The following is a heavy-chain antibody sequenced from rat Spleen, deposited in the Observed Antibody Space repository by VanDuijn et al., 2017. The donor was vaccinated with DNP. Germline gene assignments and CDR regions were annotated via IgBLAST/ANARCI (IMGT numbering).Heavy chain of an antibody. D-gene: IGHD5-1*01. CDR3: ARETNWKRAHDY. J-gene: IGHJ2*01. Sequence: EVQLVESGGGLVQPGGSLKLSCAASGFIFSNSDMAWVRQAPTKGLEWVAAISPRGDSPYYRDSVKGRFTVSRDNAKSILYLQMDSLRSEDTATYYWARETNWKRAHDYWGQGVMVTVSS. V-gene: IGHV5-25*01. CDR2: ISPRGDSP. CDR1: GFIFSNSD.